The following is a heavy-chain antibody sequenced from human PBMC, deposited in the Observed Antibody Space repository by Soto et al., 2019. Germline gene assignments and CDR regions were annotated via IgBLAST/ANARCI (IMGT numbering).Heavy chain of an antibody. D-gene: IGHD5-12*01. CDR3: AKGYSGYDSNSDY. CDR2: ISGSSGIT. V-gene: IGHV3-23*01. CDR1: GFTFSNYA. Sequence: EVQLLDSGGGLVQPGGSLRLSCAASGFTFSNYAMSWVRQAPGKGLEWVSGISGSSGITFYADSVKGRFTISRDNSKNTLYLQMNSLRAEDSAIYHCAKGYSGYDSNSDYGGQGTLATVSS. J-gene: IGHJ4*02.